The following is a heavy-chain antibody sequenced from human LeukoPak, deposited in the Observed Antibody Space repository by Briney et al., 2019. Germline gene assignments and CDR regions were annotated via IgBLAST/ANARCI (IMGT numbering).Heavy chain of an antibody. CDR2: IIPILGIA. V-gene: IGHV1-69*04. CDR1: GGTFSSYA. Sequence: SVKVSCTASGGTFSSYAMSWVRQAPGQGLEWMGRIIPILGIANYAQKFQGRVTITADKSTSTAYMELSSLRSEDTAVYYCARNYYGSGPIYDDYGTDVWGQRTTATVSS. CDR3: ARNYYGSGPIYDDYGTDV. J-gene: IGHJ6*02. D-gene: IGHD3-10*01.